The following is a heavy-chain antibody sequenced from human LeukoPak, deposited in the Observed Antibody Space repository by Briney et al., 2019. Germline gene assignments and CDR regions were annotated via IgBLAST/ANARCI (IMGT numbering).Heavy chain of an antibody. D-gene: IGHD2-15*01. Sequence: ASVKVSCKASGGTFSSYAISWVRQAPGQGLEWMGRIIPIFGIANSAQKFQGRVTITADKSTSTAYMELSSLRSEDTAVYYCARGPIYCSGGSCYPDYWGQGTLVTVSS. CDR3: ARGPIYCSGGSCYPDY. J-gene: IGHJ4*02. CDR1: GGTFSSYA. V-gene: IGHV1-69*04. CDR2: IIPIFGIA.